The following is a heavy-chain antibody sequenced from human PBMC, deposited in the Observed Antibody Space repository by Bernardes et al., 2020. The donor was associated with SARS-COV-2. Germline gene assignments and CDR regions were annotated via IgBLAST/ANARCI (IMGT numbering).Heavy chain of an antibody. Sequence: GGSLRLSCAASGFTFGDYGMSWVRQSPGKGLEWVSSIGARGFSTYYADSVKGRFTISRDNSKNTLFLQMQTLRSEDTALYYCAKLGCRGSSCHLSRGPYYYGVDVWGQGTAVTVSS. D-gene: IGHD5-12*01. CDR3: AKLGCRGSSCHLSRGPYYYGVDV. J-gene: IGHJ6*02. V-gene: IGHV3-23*01. CDR1: GFTFGDYG. CDR2: IGARGFST.